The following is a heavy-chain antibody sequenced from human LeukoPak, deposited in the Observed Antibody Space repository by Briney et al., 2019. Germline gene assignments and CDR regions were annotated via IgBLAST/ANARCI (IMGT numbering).Heavy chain of an antibody. D-gene: IGHD4/OR15-4a*01. CDR2: IIPIFGTT. Sequence: GASVKVSCKASGDTFSDYTVSWVRQAPGQGLEWMGRIIPIFGTTNYAQKFQGRVTITADGSTSTAYMELSSLRSEDTAVYYCARGGTKGLSRADAFDIWGQGTMVTVS. J-gene: IGHJ3*02. V-gene: IGHV1-69*13. CDR1: GDTFSDYT. CDR3: ARGGTKGLSRADAFDI.